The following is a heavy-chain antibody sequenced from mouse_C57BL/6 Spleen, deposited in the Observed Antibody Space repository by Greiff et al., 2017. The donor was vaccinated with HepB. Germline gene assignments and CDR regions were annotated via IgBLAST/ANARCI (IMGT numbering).Heavy chain of an antibody. D-gene: IGHD2-3*01. CDR3: SRKGYDGYPSDY. Sequence: QVQLQQSGAELVRPGTSVKVSCKASGYAFTNYLIEWVKQRPGQGLEWIGVINPGSGGTNYNEKFKGKATLTADKSSSTAYMQRSSLTSEDSAVYFCSRKGYDGYPSDYWGQGTTLTVSS. J-gene: IGHJ2*01. V-gene: IGHV1-54*01. CDR1: GYAFTNYL. CDR2: INPGSGGT.